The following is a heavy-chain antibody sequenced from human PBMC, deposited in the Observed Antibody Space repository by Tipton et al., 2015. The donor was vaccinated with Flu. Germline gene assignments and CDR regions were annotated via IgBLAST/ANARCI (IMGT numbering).Heavy chain of an antibody. CDR3: ARAGGSNSWYVY. CDR2: ISHSGRT. CDR1: GDSIGGPYY. V-gene: IGHV4-38-2*02. D-gene: IGHD6-13*01. J-gene: IGHJ4*02. Sequence: TLSLTCSVSGDSIGGPYYWGWIRQPPGKGLEWIGCISHSGRTYYNPSLKSRVTISVDTAKNQFSQRLSSVTAADTAVYYCARAGGSNSWYVYWGQGTLVTVSS.